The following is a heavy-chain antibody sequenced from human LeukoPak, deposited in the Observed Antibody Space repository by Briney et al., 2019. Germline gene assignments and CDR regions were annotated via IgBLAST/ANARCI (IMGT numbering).Heavy chain of an antibody. CDR1: GGSISSVGYS. J-gene: IGHJ3*02. Sequence: PSDTLSLTCAVSGGSISSVGYSWSRIRQPPGKGLEWIGYIYHSGSTYYNPSLKSRVTISVDRSKNQFSLKLSSVTAADTAVYYCARVGPPNAFDIWGQGTMVTVSS. CDR3: ARVGPPNAFDI. V-gene: IGHV4-30-2*01. CDR2: IYHSGST.